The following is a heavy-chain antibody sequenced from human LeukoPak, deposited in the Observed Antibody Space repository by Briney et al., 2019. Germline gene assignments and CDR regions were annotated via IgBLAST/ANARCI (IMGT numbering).Heavy chain of an antibody. V-gene: IGHV4-59*01. J-gene: IGHJ4*02. CDR3: AREAYCGGDCYSGFDY. D-gene: IGHD2-21*02. CDR1: GGSISSYY. Sequence: SETLSLTYTVSGGSISSYYWSWIRQPPGEGLEWIGYIYYSGSTNYNPSLKSRVTISVDTSKNQFSLKLSSVTAADTAVYYCAREAYCGGDCYSGFDYWGQGTLVTVSS. CDR2: IYYSGST.